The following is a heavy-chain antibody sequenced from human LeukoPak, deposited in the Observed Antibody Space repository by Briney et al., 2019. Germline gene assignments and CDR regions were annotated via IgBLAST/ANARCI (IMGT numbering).Heavy chain of an antibody. CDR2: ISSSGSTI. V-gene: IGHV3-11*01. D-gene: IGHD3-3*01. CDR1: GFTFSDYY. CDR3: ARGSYDFWSGYYPNDY. Sequence: PGGSLTLSCAASGFTFSDYYMSWIRQAPGKGLEWVSYISSSGSTIYYADSVKGRFTISRDNAKNSLYLQMNSLRDEDTAVYYCARGSYDFWSGYYPNDYWGQGTLVTVSS. J-gene: IGHJ4*02.